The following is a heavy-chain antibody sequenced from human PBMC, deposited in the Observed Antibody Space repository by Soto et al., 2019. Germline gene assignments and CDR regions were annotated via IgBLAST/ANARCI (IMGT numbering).Heavy chain of an antibody. CDR1: GFTFDDYA. CDR3: AAGTGYYNVIDY. V-gene: IGHV3-9*01. J-gene: IGHJ4*02. Sequence: GGSLRLSCAASGFTFDDYAMHWVRQAPGKGLEWASGISWNSGSIGYADSVKGRFTISRDNAKNSLYLQMNSLRAEDTALYYCAAGTGYYNVIDYWGQGSLVTGSS. D-gene: IGHD3-9*01. CDR2: ISWNSGSI.